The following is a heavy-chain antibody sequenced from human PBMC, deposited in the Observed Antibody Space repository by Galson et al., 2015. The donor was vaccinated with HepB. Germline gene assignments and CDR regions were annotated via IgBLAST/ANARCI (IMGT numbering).Heavy chain of an antibody. CDR1: GFTFSTYA. CDR3: ARDRYYYDSSGYLDY. V-gene: IGHV3-30*04. J-gene: IGHJ4*02. CDR2: ISYHGSNK. D-gene: IGHD3-22*01. Sequence: SLRLSCAASGFTFSTYAMHWVRQAPGKGLEWVAVISYHGSNKYYADSVKGRFIISRDNSKNTLYLQMNSLRADDTAVYYCARDRYYYDSSGYLDYWGQGTQVTVSS.